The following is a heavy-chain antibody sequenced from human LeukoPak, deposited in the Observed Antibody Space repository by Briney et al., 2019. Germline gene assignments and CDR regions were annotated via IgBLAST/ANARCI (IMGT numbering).Heavy chain of an antibody. CDR2: ISGSGGST. V-gene: IGHV3-23*01. J-gene: IGHJ4*02. D-gene: IGHD3-22*01. CDR1: GFTFSSYA. Sequence: GGSLRLSCAASGFTFSSYAMSWVRQAPGKGLEWVSAISGSGGSTYYADSVKGRFTISRDNSKNTLYLQMKSLRAEDTAVYYCAKVSRITMIVVVNPLDYWGQGTLVTVSS. CDR3: AKVSRITMIVVVNPLDY.